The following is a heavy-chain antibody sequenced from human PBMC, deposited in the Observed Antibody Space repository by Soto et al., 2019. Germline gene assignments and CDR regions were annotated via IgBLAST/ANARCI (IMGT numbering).Heavy chain of an antibody. CDR3: KGITWFGGMEV. Sequence: QTLSLTCVISGDSVSSNSAGWNWIRQSPSRGLEWLGRTYYESKWNNDYALSVKSRITINPDTSKNQFSLHLYSVTPDDTAVYYCKGITWFGGMEVWGRGTRVTVSS. J-gene: IGHJ6*01. D-gene: IGHD3-10*01. V-gene: IGHV6-1*01. CDR1: GDSVSSNSAG. CDR2: TYYESKWNN.